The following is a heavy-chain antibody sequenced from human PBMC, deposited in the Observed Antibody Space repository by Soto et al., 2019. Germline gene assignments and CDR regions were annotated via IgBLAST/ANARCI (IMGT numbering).Heavy chain of an antibody. D-gene: IGHD3-22*01. CDR2: LSASGATT. Sequence: PGGSLRLSCAASGFTFSTYAMTWVRQAPGKGLKWVSALSASGATTYHADSVKGRFTISRDNSKNTLYLQMNSLRAEDTAVYYCAKGAYYYDSSGYPNSWGQGTLVTVSS. CDR1: GFTFSTYA. J-gene: IGHJ5*02. V-gene: IGHV3-23*01. CDR3: AKGAYYYDSSGYPNS.